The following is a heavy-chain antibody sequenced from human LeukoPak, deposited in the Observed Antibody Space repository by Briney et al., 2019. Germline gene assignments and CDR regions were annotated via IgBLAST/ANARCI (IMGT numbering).Heavy chain of an antibody. D-gene: IGHD5-18*01. J-gene: IGHJ2*01. Sequence: SDTLSLTCTVSGDSISNHDYYWSWIRQPPGKGLEWIGYIYYSGSTYYNPSLKSRVTISVDTSKNQFSLKLSSVTAADTAVYYCARGTTWIQLWSHYWYFDLWGRGTLVTVSS. CDR3: ARGTTWIQLWSHYWYFDL. CDR2: IYYSGST. V-gene: IGHV4-30-4*02. CDR1: GDSISNHDYY.